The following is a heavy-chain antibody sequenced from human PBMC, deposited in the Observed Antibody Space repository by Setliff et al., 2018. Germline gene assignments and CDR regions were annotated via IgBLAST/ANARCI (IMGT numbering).Heavy chain of an antibody. V-gene: IGHV4-39*01. CDR2: IYYRGDT. Sequence: SETLSLTCTASGGSISSGVYYWAWIRQPPGKGLGWIGRIYYRGDTYYNASLKSRLTLSVYTSKNQVSLNLRSVTAADTAVYYCARTGTYRYFDYWGQGTQVTVSS. D-gene: IGHD1-1*01. CDR1: GGSISSGVYY. J-gene: IGHJ4*02. CDR3: ARTGTYRYFDY.